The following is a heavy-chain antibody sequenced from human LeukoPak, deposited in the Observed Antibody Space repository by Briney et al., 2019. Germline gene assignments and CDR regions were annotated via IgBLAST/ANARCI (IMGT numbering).Heavy chain of an antibody. Sequence: PSETLSLTCTVSGGSISSGDYYWSWIRQPPGKGLEWIGYIYYSGSTYYNPSLKSRVNISVDTSKNQFSLKLSSVTAADTAVYYCARRTSAGYYMDVWGKGTTVTVSS. J-gene: IGHJ6*03. CDR1: GGSISSGDYY. V-gene: IGHV4-30-4*08. CDR2: IYYSGST. CDR3: ARRTSAGYYMDV.